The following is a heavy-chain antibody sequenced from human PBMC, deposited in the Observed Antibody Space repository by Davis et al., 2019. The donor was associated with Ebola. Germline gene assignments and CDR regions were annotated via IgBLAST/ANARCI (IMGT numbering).Heavy chain of an antibody. J-gene: IGHJ6*03. CDR1: GYTFTSYA. D-gene: IGHD3-3*01. V-gene: IGHV1-3*01. Sequence: ASVKVSCKASGYTFTSYAMHWVRQAPGQRLEWMGWINAGNGNTKYSQKFQGRVTITRDTSASTAYMELSSLRSEDTAVYYCARAPYYDFWSGYPVYMDVWGKGTTVTVSS. CDR3: ARAPYYDFWSGYPVYMDV. CDR2: INAGNGNT.